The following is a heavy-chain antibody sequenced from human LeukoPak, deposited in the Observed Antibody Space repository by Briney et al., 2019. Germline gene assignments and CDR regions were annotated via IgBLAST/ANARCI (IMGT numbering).Heavy chain of an antibody. CDR1: GFAFSTYW. Sequence: GGSLRLSCAASGFAFSTYWMSWVRQVPGKGLEWVANIKQDGSERNYVDSVKGRFTISRDNAKNSLYLQMNSLRVEDTAVYYCARDKVAGSMAGSNFDYWGKGTTVTISS. D-gene: IGHD6-19*01. CDR3: ARDKVAGSMAGSNFDY. J-gene: IGHJ4*03. V-gene: IGHV3-7*01. CDR2: IKQDGSER.